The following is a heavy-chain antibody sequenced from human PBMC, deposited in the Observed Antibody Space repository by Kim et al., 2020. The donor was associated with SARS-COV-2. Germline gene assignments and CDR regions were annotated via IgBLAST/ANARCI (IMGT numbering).Heavy chain of an antibody. D-gene: IGHD3-3*01. CDR3: ASDGAILIFGVAVGDYYYYGMDV. J-gene: IGHJ6*02. CDR2: INAGNGNT. Sequence: ASVKVSCKASGYTFTSYAMHWVRQAPGQRLEWMGWINAGNGNTKYSLKFQGTVTITRDTSASTAYMELISLKSEDTAVYYCASDGAILIFGVAVGDYYYYGMDVWGQGTTVTVSS. V-gene: IGHV1-3*01. CDR1: GYTFTSYA.